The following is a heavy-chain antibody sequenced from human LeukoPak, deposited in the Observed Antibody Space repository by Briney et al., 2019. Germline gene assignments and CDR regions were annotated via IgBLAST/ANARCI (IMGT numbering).Heavy chain of an antibody. CDR1: GFTLGDYA. V-gene: IGHV3-49*03. CDR3: ARVNFWGGYTYYYYYGMDV. J-gene: IGHJ6*02. D-gene: IGHD3-3*01. Sequence: PPGGSLRLSCTASGFTLGDYAMSWFRQAPGKGLEWVGFIRSRAYGGTTEYAASVKGRFTISRDDSKSIAYLQMNSLRAEDTAVYYCARVNFWGGYTYYYYYGMDVWGQGTTVTVSS. CDR2: IRSRAYGGTT.